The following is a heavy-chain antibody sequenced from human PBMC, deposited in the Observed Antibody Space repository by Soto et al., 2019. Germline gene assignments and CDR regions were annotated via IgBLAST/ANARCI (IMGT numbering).Heavy chain of an antibody. CDR1: GGTFSSYA. J-gene: IGHJ6*02. CDR2: IIPIFGTA. CDR3: ARHPPPFSGFWSALTKAHVMDL. Sequence: SVKVSCKASGGTFSSYAISWVRQAPGQGLEWMGGIIPIFGTANYAQKFQGRVTITADKSTSTAYMELSSMRSEDTAVYYCARHPPPFSGFWSALTKAHVMDLWGQGTPVTVTS. V-gene: IGHV1-69*06. D-gene: IGHD3-3*01.